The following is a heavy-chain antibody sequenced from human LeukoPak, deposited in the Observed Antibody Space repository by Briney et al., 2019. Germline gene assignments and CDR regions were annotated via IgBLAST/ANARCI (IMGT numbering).Heavy chain of an antibody. J-gene: IGHJ4*02. V-gene: IGHV4-39*01. D-gene: IGHD1-26*01. Sequence: SEALSLTCSVSGASISGGTYYWGWIRQPPGKGLESIGSIYYTGSTYDNPSVKSRATISVDTSKNQFSLKLSSVTAADTAVYYCARRGGSGRAFDYWGQGTLVTVSS. CDR3: ARRGGSGRAFDY. CDR1: GASISGGTYY. CDR2: IYYTGST.